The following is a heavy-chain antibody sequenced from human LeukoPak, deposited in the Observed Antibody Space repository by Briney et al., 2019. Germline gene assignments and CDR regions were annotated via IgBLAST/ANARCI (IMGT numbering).Heavy chain of an antibody. CDR1: GYTFTSYY. D-gene: IGHD3-16*01. J-gene: IGHJ3*02. CDR2: INPSGGST. Sequence: ASVKASCKASGYTFTSYYMHWVRQAPGQGLEWMGIINPSGGSTSYAQKFQGRVTMTRDMSTSTVYMELSSLRSEDTAVYYCARDYQLGNVLWDAFDIWGQGTMVTVSS. CDR3: ARDYQLGNVLWDAFDI. V-gene: IGHV1-46*01.